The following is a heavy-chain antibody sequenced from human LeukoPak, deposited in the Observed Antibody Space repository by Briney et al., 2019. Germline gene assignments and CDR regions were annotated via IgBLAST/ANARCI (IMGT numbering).Heavy chain of an antibody. Sequence: SETLSLTCTVSGGSISSGSYYWSWIRQPAGKGLEWIGRIYTSGSTNYNTSLKSRVTISVDTSKNQFSLKLSSVTAADTAVYYCARDPNYCSSTSCYEWDYCMDVWGKGTTGTVSS. CDR2: IYTSGST. CDR1: GGSISSGSYY. V-gene: IGHV4-61*02. CDR3: ARDPNYCSSTSCYEWDYCMDV. J-gene: IGHJ6*03. D-gene: IGHD2-2*01.